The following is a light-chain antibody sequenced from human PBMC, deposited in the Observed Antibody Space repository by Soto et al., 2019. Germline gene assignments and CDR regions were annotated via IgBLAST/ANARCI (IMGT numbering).Light chain of an antibody. J-gene: IGKJ4*01. Sequence: EIVLTQSPATLSLSPGERATLSCRASQSVSSYLAWYQQKPGQAPRLLIYDASNRATGIPARFSGSGSGTDFTLTISSLEPEVFAVYYCQQRKTFGGGTKVEIK. V-gene: IGKV3-11*01. CDR3: QQRKT. CDR1: QSVSSY. CDR2: DAS.